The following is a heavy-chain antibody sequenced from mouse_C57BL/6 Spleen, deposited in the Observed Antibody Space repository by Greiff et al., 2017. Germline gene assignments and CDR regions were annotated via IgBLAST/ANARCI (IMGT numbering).Heavy chain of an antibody. J-gene: IGHJ4*01. CDR2: ISGGGGNT. Sequence: EVQRVESGGGLVKPGGSLKLSCAASGFTFSSYTMSWVRQTPEKRLEWVATISGGGGNTYYPDSVKGRFTISRDNAKNTLYLQMSSLRSEDTALYYCARRDYGKAMDYWRQGTSVTVSS. CDR1: GFTFSSYT. D-gene: IGHD1-1*01. V-gene: IGHV5-9*01. CDR3: ARRDYGKAMDY.